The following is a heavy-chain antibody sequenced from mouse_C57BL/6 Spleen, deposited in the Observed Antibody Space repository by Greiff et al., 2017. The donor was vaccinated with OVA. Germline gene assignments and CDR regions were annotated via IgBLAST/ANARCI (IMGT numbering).Heavy chain of an antibody. Sequence: QVQLKQSGAELARPGASVKLSCKASGYTFTSYGISWVKQRTGQGLEWIGEIYPRSGNTYYNEKFKGKATLTADKSSSTAYMELRSLTSEDSAVYFCARDDGYWYFDVWGTGTTVTVSS. CDR1: GYTFTSYG. CDR3: ARDDGYWYFDV. J-gene: IGHJ1*03. V-gene: IGHV1-81*01. CDR2: IYPRSGNT. D-gene: IGHD2-3*01.